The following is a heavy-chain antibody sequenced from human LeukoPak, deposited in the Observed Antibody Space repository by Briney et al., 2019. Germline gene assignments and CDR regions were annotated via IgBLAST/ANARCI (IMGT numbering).Heavy chain of an antibody. D-gene: IGHD3-16*02. V-gene: IGHV4-34*01. CDR2: INHSGST. CDR1: GVSFSGYY. J-gene: IGHJ4*02. CDR3: ARGKNDYVWGSYRPPFDY. Sequence: SETLSLTCAVYGVSFSGYYWSWIRQPPGKGLEWIGEINHSGSTNYNPSLKSRVTISVDTSKNQFSLKLSSVTAADTAVYYCARGKNDYVWGSYRPPFDYWGQGTLVTVSS.